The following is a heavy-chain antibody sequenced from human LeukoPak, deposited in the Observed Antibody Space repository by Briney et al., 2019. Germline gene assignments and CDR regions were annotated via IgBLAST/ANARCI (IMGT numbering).Heavy chain of an antibody. Sequence: PGGSLRLSCAASRFSFNAYAMSWVRQAPGKGLEWVSGISATGESTYYADSVKGRFAISRDNSKNTLYLQMNSLRAEDTAVYYCAKNVLLWFGESSYFDYWGQGTLVTVSS. J-gene: IGHJ4*02. CDR1: RFSFNAYA. CDR2: ISATGEST. CDR3: AKNVLLWFGESSYFDY. D-gene: IGHD3-10*01. V-gene: IGHV3-23*01.